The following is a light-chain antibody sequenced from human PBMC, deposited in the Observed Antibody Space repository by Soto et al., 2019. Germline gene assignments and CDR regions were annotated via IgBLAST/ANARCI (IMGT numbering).Light chain of an antibody. Sequence: DIQMTQSPSTLSASVGDRVTITCQASQSISDWLAWYQQKPGKAPKVLIYKASSLESGVPSRFSGSGSGTEFTLTISSLQPDDFATYYCQQYNSYSSTFGQGTKLEIK. V-gene: IGKV1-5*03. J-gene: IGKJ2*01. CDR1: QSISDW. CDR3: QQYNSYSST. CDR2: KAS.